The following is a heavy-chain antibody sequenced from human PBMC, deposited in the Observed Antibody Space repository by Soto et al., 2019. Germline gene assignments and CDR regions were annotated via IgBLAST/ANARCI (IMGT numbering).Heavy chain of an antibody. CDR2: ISGSGGST. CDR3: AKVFYYDSSGFLDY. D-gene: IGHD3-22*01. CDR1: GFTFSSYA. Sequence: GESLKISCAASGFTFSSYAMSWVRQAPGKGLEWVSAISGSGGSTYYADSVKGRFTISRDNSKNTLYLQMNSLRAEDTAVYYCAKVFYYDSSGFLDYWGQGTLVTVSS. J-gene: IGHJ4*02. V-gene: IGHV3-23*01.